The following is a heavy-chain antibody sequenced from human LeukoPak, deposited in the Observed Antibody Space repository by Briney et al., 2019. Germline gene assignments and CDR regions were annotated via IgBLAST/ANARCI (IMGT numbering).Heavy chain of an antibody. CDR2: ISWDSGSI. CDR3: AKDDRGIFGVVNYYFDY. V-gene: IGHV3-9*01. D-gene: IGHD3-3*01. J-gene: IGHJ4*02. CDR1: GFTFDDYA. Sequence: PGGSLRLSCAASGFTFDDYAMHWVRQAPGKGLEWVSGISWDSGSIGYADSVKGRFTISRDNSKNTLYLQMNSLRAEDTAVYYCAKDDRGIFGVVNYYFDYWGQGTLVTVSS.